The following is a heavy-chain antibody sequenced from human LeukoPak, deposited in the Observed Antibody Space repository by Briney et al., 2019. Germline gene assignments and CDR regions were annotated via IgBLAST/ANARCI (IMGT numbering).Heavy chain of an antibody. D-gene: IGHD2-2*03. J-gene: IGHJ4*02. V-gene: IGHV1-18*01. CDR1: GYTFTSYG. CDR2: ISAYNGNT. CDR3: ARDMDIVVVPAAMDY. Sequence: ASVKVSCKASGYTFTSYGISWVRQAPGQGLEWMGWISAYNGNTNYAQKLQGRVTMTTDTSTSTAYMELRSLRSDDTAVYYCARDMDIVVVPAAMDYWGQGTLVIVSS.